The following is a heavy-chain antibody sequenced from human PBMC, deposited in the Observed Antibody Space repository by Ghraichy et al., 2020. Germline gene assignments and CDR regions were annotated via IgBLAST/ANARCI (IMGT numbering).Heavy chain of an antibody. J-gene: IGHJ3*02. D-gene: IGHD2-21*01. CDR1: GVSINRYH. CDR3: ARDGGDYDEAFDI. CDR2: VFRSGST. V-gene: IGHV4-4*07. Sequence: SETLSLTCTVSGVSINRYHWSWIRQSAGKGLEWIGRVFRSGSTNHNPSLESRVTMSVDTSKNQFSLTLSSVAAADTAVYYCARDGGDYDEAFDIWGQGTVVTISS.